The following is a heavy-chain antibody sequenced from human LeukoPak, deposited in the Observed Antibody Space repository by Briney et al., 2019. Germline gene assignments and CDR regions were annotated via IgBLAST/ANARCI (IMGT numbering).Heavy chain of an antibody. J-gene: IGHJ4*02. CDR1: GFTFDTTD. V-gene: IGHV3-23*01. D-gene: IGHD1-26*01. CDR3: VKNSGIWSF. Sequence: YPGGSLRLSCAASGFTFDTTDMTWVRQAPGKGPEWLSCISGTGDRTYYADSVRGRFTISRDNSKNMLYLQMTSLRVEDTATYYCVKNSGIWSFWGRGTLAAVSS. CDR2: ISGTGDRT.